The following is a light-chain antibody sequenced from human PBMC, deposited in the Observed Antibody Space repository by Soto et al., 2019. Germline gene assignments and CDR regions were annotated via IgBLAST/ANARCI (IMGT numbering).Light chain of an antibody. CDR1: QSLLHNNVYNY. CDR2: LGS. V-gene: IGKV2-28*01. CDR3: MQALQSLT. J-gene: IGKJ5*01. Sequence: DIVMRQSPLSLTVTPGEPASISCRSNQSLLHNNVYNYLDWYMQKPGQSPQLLIYLGSNRASWVPDRLSGSGSGTDFTLKISRVEAADVGVYYCMQALQSLTFGQGTRLE.